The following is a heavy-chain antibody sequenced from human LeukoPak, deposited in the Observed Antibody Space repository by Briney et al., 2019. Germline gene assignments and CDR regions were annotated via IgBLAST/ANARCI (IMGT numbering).Heavy chain of an antibody. CDR1: GGSISSYY. D-gene: IGHD6-13*01. V-gene: IGHV4-59*01. CDR3: ARDRFYIAAAGTGRNWFDP. J-gene: IGHJ5*02. CDR2: IYYSGST. Sequence: SETLSLTCTVSGGSISSYYWSWIRQPPGKGLEWIGYIYYSGSTNYNPSLKSRVTISVDTSKNQFSLKLSSVTAADTAVYYCARDRFYIAAAGTGRNWFDPWGQGTLVTVSS.